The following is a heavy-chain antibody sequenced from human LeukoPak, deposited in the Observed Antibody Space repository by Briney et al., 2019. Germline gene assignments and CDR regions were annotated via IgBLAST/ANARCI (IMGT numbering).Heavy chain of an antibody. V-gene: IGHV3-48*01. Sequence: GGSLRLSCAASGFTFSSFSMIWVRPAPGKGLEWLSYISSGSGSIYYADSVKGRFTISRDNAKNSLYLQMNSLRAEDTAVYYCARFGAVRAAGFDYWGQGTLVTVSS. CDR1: GFTFSSFS. D-gene: IGHD3-10*01. J-gene: IGHJ4*02. CDR3: ARFGAVRAAGFDY. CDR2: ISSGSGSI.